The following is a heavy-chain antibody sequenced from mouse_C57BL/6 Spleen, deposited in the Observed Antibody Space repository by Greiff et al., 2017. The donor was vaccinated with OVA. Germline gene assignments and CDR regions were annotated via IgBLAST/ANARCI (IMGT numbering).Heavy chain of an antibody. CDR3: TRGGSSLYYFDY. Sequence: EVKLMESGGGLVQPGGSMKLSCAASGFTFSDAWMDWVRQSPEKGLEWVAEIRNKANNHATYYAESVKGRFTISRDDSKSSVYLQMNSLRAEDTGIYYCTRGGSSLYYFDYWGQGTTLTVSS. CDR2: IRNKANNHAT. J-gene: IGHJ2*01. D-gene: IGHD1-1*01. V-gene: IGHV6-6*01. CDR1: GFTFSDAW.